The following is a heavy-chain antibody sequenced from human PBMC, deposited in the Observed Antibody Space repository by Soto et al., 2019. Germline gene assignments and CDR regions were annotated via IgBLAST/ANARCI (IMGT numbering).Heavy chain of an antibody. Sequence: GGSLRLSCAASGFTFSDYYMSWFRQAPGKGLEWVSYISGSGSTIHDADSVKGRFTISRDNAKNSLYLQMNSLRAEDTALYYCARLGSIAAAGTPDYWGQGTLVTVSS. D-gene: IGHD6-13*01. CDR1: GFTFSDYY. V-gene: IGHV3-11*01. CDR3: ARLGSIAAAGTPDY. CDR2: ISGSGSTI. J-gene: IGHJ4*02.